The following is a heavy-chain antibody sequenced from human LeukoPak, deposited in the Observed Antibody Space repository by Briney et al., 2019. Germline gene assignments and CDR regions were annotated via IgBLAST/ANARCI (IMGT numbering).Heavy chain of an antibody. D-gene: IGHD6-19*01. J-gene: IGHJ6*02. V-gene: IGHV1-69*13. CDR3: ARVYSGGWYKPYGMDV. CDR1: GGTFSSYA. Sequence: SVKVSCKASGGTFSSYAISWVRQAPGQGLEWMGGIIPIFGTANYAQKFQGRVTITADESTSTAYMELGSLRSEDTAVYYCARVYSGGWYKPYGMDVWGQGTTVTVSS. CDR2: IIPIFGTA.